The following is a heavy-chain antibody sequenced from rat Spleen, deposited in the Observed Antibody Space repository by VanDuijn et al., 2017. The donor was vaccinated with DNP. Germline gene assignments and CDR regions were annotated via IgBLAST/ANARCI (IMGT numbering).Heavy chain of an antibody. Sequence: EVQLVESGGGLVQPGRSLKLSCAASGFTFSDFYMAWVRQAPTKGLEWVAYIRFDGGSTYYGDSVKGRFTISRDNAKSSLYLEMSGLRSEDMATYYGARGSAYNWYFDLWDPGTMITVS. CDR1: GFTFSDFY. CDR3: ARGSAYNWYFDL. V-gene: IGHV5-22*01. CDR2: IRFDGGST. J-gene: IGHJ1*01. D-gene: IGHD3-7*01.